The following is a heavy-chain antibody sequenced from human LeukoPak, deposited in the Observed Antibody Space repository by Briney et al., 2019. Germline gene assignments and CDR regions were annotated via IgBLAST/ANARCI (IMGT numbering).Heavy chain of an antibody. Sequence: GSLRLSCAASGFSFSTFAMTWVRQAPGKGLEWVSAIHGSGDRTYYADSVKGRFTISRDNSKNRVYLQMNSLRAEDTAVYYCAKDQGNDYGDQLHFWGQGTLVTVSS. CDR1: GFSFSTFA. V-gene: IGHV3-23*01. J-gene: IGHJ4*02. CDR2: IHGSGDRT. D-gene: IGHD4-17*01. CDR3: AKDQGNDYGDQLHF.